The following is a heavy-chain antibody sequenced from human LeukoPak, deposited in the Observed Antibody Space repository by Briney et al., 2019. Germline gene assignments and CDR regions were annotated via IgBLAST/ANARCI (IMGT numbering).Heavy chain of an antibody. CDR2: ISRDENNK. D-gene: IGHD1-14*01. Sequence: GRSLRLSCAASGFTFSNYGMHWVRQAPGKGLEWVTGISRDENNKYYADSVKGRFTISRDNSKSTVYLQMNSLSTEDTAVYYCAKGGGRCYNPFDPWGQGTLVTVSS. CDR1: GFTFSNYG. J-gene: IGHJ5*02. V-gene: IGHV3-30*18. CDR3: AKGGGRCYNPFDP.